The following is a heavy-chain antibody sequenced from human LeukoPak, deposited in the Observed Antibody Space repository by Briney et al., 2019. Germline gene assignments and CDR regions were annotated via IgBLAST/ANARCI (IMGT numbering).Heavy chain of an antibody. D-gene: IGHD3-3*01. Sequence: SETLSLTCAVSGYSISSGYFWGWIRQPPGKGLEWIGYIYYSGSTNYNPSLKSRVTISVDTSKNQFSLKLSSVTAADTAVYYCARLKRDDFWSGYSYYFDYWGQGTLVTVSS. V-gene: IGHV4-61*01. CDR3: ARLKRDDFWSGYSYYFDY. J-gene: IGHJ4*02. CDR2: IYYSGST. CDR1: GYSISSGYF.